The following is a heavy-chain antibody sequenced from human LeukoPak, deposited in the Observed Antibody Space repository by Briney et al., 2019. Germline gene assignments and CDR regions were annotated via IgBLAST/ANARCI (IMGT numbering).Heavy chain of an antibody. D-gene: IGHD2-2*02. CDR2: ISSSSSYI. V-gene: IGHV3-21*01. Sequence: GGSLRLSCAASGFTFSSYSMNWVRQAPGKGLEWVSSISSSSSYIYYADSVKGRFTISRDNAKNSLYLQMNSLRAEDTAVYYCASDIVVVPAAIKGVGFDYWGQGTLVTVSS. CDR3: ASDIVVVPAAIKGVGFDY. CDR1: GFTFSSYS. J-gene: IGHJ4*02.